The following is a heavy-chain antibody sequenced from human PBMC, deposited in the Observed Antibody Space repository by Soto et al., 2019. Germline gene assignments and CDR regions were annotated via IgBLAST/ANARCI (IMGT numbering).Heavy chain of an antibody. Sequence: QVQLQESGPGLVKPSETLSLTCTVSGGSISSYYWRWIRQPPGKGLEWIGYIYYSGSTNYNPSLKSRVTISVDTSKNQFSLKLSSVTAADTAVYYCARAGTWTYYYGMDVWGQGTTVTVSS. V-gene: IGHV4-59*01. CDR3: ARAGTWTYYYGMDV. D-gene: IGHD5-12*01. J-gene: IGHJ6*02. CDR2: IYYSGST. CDR1: GGSISSYY.